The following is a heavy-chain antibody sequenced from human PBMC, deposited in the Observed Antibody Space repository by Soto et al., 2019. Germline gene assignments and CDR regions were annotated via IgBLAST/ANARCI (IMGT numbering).Heavy chain of an antibody. V-gene: IGHV3-30-3*01. CDR2: ISYDGSNK. Sequence: QVQLVESGGGVVQPGRSLRLSCAASGFTFSSYAMHWVRQAPGKGLEWVAVISYDGSNKYYADSVKGRFTISRDNSKNTLYLQMNSLRAEDTAVYYCARDRQWLVRVDYFDYWGQGTLVTVSS. J-gene: IGHJ4*02. CDR3: ARDRQWLVRVDYFDY. D-gene: IGHD6-19*01. CDR1: GFTFSSYA.